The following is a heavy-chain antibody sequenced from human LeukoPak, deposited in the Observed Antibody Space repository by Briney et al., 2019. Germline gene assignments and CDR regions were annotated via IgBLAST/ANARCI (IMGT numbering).Heavy chain of an antibody. CDR3: ARVPGGIQLWLRYFDY. CDR1: GFTFSSYW. V-gene: IGHV3-7*01. CDR2: IKQDGSEK. D-gene: IGHD5-18*01. J-gene: IGHJ4*02. Sequence: AGGSLRLSCAASGFTFSSYWMSWVRQAPGKGLEWVANIKQDGSEKYYVDSVKGRLTISRDNAKNSLYLQMNSLRAEDTAVYYCARVPGGIQLWLRYFDYWGQGTLVTVSS.